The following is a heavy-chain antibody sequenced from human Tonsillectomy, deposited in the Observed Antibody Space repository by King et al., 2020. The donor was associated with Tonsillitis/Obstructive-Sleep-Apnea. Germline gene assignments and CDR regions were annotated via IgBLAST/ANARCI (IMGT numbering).Heavy chain of an antibody. D-gene: IGHD1-1*01. CDR3: AKDIQSSRTSMERYFYY. CDR1: GFTFDDYG. V-gene: IGHV3-9*01. Sequence: VQLVESGGGLVQPGRSLRLSCAASGFTFDDYGMHWVRQAPGKGLEWVSGISWNSGTIGYAVSVKGRFTISRDNAKNSLNLQMNSLRAEDTALYYCAKDIQSSRTSMERYFYYWGQGTLVTVSS. CDR2: ISWNSGTI. J-gene: IGHJ4*02.